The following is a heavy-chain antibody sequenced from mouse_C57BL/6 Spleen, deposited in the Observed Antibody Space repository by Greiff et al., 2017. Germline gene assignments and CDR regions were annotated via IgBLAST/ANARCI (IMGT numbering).Heavy chain of an antibody. CDR3: ARSNDGYYCGAY. Sequence: QVQLQQPGAELVKPGASVKMSCKASGYTFTSYWITWVKQRPGQGLEWIGDIYPGSGSTNYNEKFKSKATLTVDTSSSTAYMQLSSLTSEDSAVYYCARSNDGYYCGAYWSQGTLVTVSA. D-gene: IGHD2-3*01. J-gene: IGHJ3*01. CDR1: GYTFTSYW. CDR2: IYPGSGST. V-gene: IGHV1-55*01.